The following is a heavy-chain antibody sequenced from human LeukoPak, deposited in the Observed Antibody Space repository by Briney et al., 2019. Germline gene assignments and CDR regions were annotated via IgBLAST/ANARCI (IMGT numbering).Heavy chain of an antibody. CDR2: IYYSGST. CDR1: GGSISSSSYY. CDR3: VREGWQWLVHAFDI. V-gene: IGHV4-39*07. D-gene: IGHD6-19*01. Sequence: SETLSLTCTVSGGSISSSSYYWGWIRQPPGKGLEWIGNIYYSGSTYYKSSLKSRVTISVDTSKNQFSLKLSSVTAADTAVYYCVREGWQWLVHAFDIWGQGTMVTGSS. J-gene: IGHJ3*02.